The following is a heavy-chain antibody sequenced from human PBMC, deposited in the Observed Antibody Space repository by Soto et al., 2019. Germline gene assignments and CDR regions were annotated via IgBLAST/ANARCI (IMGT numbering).Heavy chain of an antibody. D-gene: IGHD3-10*01. J-gene: IGHJ3*02. CDR1: GGSFSGYY. Sequence: SETLSLTCAVYGGSFSGYYWSWIRQPPGKGLEWIGEINHRGITNYNPSLKRRYTISVDTSKNQFSLKLSSVTAGGTAVYYCARAVTRDRGAFDIWGQGTMVTVSS. V-gene: IGHV4-34*01. CDR3: ARAVTRDRGAFDI. CDR2: INHRGIT.